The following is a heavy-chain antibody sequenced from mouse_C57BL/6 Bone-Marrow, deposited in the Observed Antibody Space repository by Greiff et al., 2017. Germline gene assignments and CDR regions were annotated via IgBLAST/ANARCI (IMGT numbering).Heavy chain of an antibody. CDR3: ASPGAWFAY. D-gene: IGHD4-1*01. CDR2: IDPSDSYT. J-gene: IGHJ3*01. CDR1: GYTFTSYW. V-gene: IGHV1-50*01. Sequence: QVQLQPGAELVKPGASVKLSCKASGYTFTSYWMQWVKQRPGQGLEWIGEIDPSDSYTNYNQKFKGKATLTVDTSSSTAYMQLSSLTSEDSAVYYCASPGAWFAYWGQGTLVTVSA.